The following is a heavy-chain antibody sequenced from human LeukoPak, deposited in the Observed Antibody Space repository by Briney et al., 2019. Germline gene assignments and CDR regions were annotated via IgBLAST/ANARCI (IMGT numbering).Heavy chain of an antibody. V-gene: IGHV3-23*01. CDR1: GFTFSSYA. Sequence: GSLRLSCAASGFTFSSYAMSWVRQAPGKGLEWVSGISGSGDNTYYADSVKGRFTISRDNSKNTLYLQMSSLRAEDTAVYYCVTRGSSGYYFDNWGQGTLVTVSS. D-gene: IGHD6-6*01. J-gene: IGHJ4*02. CDR2: ISGSGDNT. CDR3: VTRGSSGYYFDN.